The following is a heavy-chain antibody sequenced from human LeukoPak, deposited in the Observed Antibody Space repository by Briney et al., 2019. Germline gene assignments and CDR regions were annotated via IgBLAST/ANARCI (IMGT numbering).Heavy chain of an antibody. J-gene: IGHJ4*02. V-gene: IGHV4-39*01. CDR2: IYYSGST. CDR3: ARGPRPYDFWSGPLDY. D-gene: IGHD3-3*01. Sequence: SETLSLTCTVSGGSISSSSYYWGWIRQPPGKGLEWIGSIYYSGSTYYNPSLKSRVTISVDTSKNQFSLKLSSVTAADTAVYYCARGPRPYDFWSGPLDYWGQGTLVTVSS. CDR1: GGSISSSSYY.